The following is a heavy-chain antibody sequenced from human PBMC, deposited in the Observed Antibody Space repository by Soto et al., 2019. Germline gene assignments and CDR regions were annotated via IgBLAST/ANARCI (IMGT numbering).Heavy chain of an antibody. CDR3: ARDREAVFDY. Sequence: GGSLRLSCAASGFTFSSYSMNWVRQAPGKGREWVSSISSSSSYIYYADSVKGRFTISRDNAKNSLYLQMNSLRAEDTAVYYCARDREAVFDYWGQGTLVTVSS. J-gene: IGHJ4*02. D-gene: IGHD3-10*01. CDR2: ISSSSSYI. V-gene: IGHV3-21*01. CDR1: GFTFSSYS.